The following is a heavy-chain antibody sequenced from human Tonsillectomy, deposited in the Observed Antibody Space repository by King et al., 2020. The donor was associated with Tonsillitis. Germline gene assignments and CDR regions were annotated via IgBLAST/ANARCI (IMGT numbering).Heavy chain of an antibody. CDR3: PPDLPTYDDYDGNRFDY. CDR1: GFTFSRYA. D-gene: IGHD4-23*01. J-gene: IGHJ4*02. V-gene: IGHV3-23*04. CDR2: ISGSGGST. Sequence: VQLVESGGGLVQPGGSLRLSCAASGFTFSRYAMSWVRQAPGKGLEWVSAISGSGGSTFYADSVKGRFTISRDNSKNTLYLHMNSLRAGDTAVYYCPPDLPTYDDYDGNRFDYWGQGTLGTVSS.